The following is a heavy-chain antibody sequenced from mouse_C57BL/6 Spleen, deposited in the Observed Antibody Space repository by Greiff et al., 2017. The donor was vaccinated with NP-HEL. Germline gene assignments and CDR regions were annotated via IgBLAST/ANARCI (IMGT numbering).Heavy chain of an antibody. J-gene: IGHJ1*03. CDR1: GYAFSSYW. CDR3: ARYHYGSSYWYFDV. Sequence: QVQLQQSGAELVKPGASVKISCKASGYAFSSYWMNWVKQRPGKGLEWIGQIYPGDGDTNYNGKFKGKATLTADKSSSTAYMQLSSLTSEDSAVYFCARYHYGSSYWYFDVWGTRTTVTVSS. V-gene: IGHV1-80*01. D-gene: IGHD1-1*01. CDR2: IYPGDGDT.